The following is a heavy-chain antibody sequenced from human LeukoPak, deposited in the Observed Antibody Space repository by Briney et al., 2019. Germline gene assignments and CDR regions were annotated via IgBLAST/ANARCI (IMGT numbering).Heavy chain of an antibody. V-gene: IGHV3-23*01. CDR1: GFTFSSSA. CDR2: ISGSGTTT. J-gene: IGHJ4*02. Sequence: GGSLRLSCAASGFTFSSSAMSWVRQAPGKGLEWVSAISGSGTTTYYADSVKGRFTVSRDNSKNTLFLQMNSLRAEDTALYYCAKTLDDFWSGLDYWGQGSLVTVSS. D-gene: IGHD3-3*01. CDR3: AKTLDDFWSGLDY.